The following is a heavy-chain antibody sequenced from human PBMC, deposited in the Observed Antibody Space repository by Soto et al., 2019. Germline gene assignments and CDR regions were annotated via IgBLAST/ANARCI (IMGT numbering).Heavy chain of an antibody. CDR2: ISGSGGST. V-gene: IGHV3-23*01. J-gene: IGHJ6*02. D-gene: IGHD3-16*01. CDR1: GFTFSSYA. CDR3: AKQDGGPGYYYYGMDV. Sequence: GGSLRLSCAASGFTFSSYAMSWIRQAPGKGLEWVSAISGSGGSTYYADSVKGRFTISRDNSKNTLYLQMNSLRAEDTAVYYCAKQDGGPGYYYYGMDVWGQGXTVTVYS.